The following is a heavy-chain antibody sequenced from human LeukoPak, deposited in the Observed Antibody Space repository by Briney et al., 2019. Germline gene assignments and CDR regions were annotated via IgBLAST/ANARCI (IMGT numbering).Heavy chain of an antibody. D-gene: IGHD3-9*01. CDR3: AHILTGYYVDY. CDR1: GFTFSNYW. V-gene: IGHV3-74*01. CDR2: INSDGSST. Sequence: GGSLRLSCAASGFTFSNYWMYWVRQAPGKGLVWVSRINSDGSSTNYADSVKGRFTISRDNAKNTLYLQMNSLRAEDTAVYFCAHILTGYYVDYWGQGTLVTVSS. J-gene: IGHJ4*02.